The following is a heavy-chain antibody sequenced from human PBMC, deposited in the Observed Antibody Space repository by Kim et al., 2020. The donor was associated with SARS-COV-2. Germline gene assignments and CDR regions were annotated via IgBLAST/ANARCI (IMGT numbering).Heavy chain of an antibody. CDR2: IYYSGST. J-gene: IGHJ6*02. CDR3: ARLHDHHARSWFDYYYSGMDV. Sequence: SETLSLTCTVSGGSISSYYWSWIRQPPGKGLEWIGYIYYSGSTNYNPSLKSRVTISVDTSKNQFSLKLSSVTAADTAVYYCARLHDHHARSWFDYYYSGMDVWGQGTTVTVSS. D-gene: IGHD6-13*01. CDR1: GGSISSYY. V-gene: IGHV4-59*13.